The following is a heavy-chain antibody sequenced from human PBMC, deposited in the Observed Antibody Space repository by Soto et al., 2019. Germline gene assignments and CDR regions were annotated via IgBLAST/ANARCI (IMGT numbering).Heavy chain of an antibody. CDR3: ARMLHLGELLSFEY. D-gene: IGHD3-16*01. Sequence: QVQLVESGGGVVQPGRSLRLSCAASGFTFSDYDMHWVRQAPGKGLEWVAVISPDGSNELYADSVQGRFTIFRDSSKKTRYLQRSSLRDDDTAVYYCARMLHLGELLSFEYWGQGTLVTVSS. V-gene: IGHV3-30-3*01. CDR1: GFTFSDYD. J-gene: IGHJ4*02. CDR2: ISPDGSNE.